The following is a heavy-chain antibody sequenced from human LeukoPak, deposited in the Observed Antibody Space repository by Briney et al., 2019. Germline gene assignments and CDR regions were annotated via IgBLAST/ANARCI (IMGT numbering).Heavy chain of an antibody. V-gene: IGHV3-73*01. CDR3: TRADDCSSTSCRPRGKYYMDV. CDR1: GFTFSGSA. J-gene: IGHJ6*03. Sequence: GGSLRLSCAASGFTFSGSAMHWVRQASGKGLEWVGRIRSKANSYATAYAASVKGRFTISRDDSKNTAYLQMNSLNTEDTAVYYCTRADDCSSTSCRPRGKYYMDVWGKGTTVTVSS. D-gene: IGHD2-2*01. CDR2: IRSKANSYAT.